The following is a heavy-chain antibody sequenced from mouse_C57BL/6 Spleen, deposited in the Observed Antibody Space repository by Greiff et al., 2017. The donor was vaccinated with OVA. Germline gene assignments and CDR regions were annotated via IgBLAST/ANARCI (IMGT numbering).Heavy chain of an antibody. V-gene: IGHV1-42*01. CDR1: GYSFTGYY. CDR3: ARSGLITTVVADFDY. D-gene: IGHD1-1*01. CDR2: INPSTGGT. Sequence: EVQLQQSGPELVKPGASVKISCKASGYSFTGYYMNWVKQSPEKSLEWIGEINPSTGGTTYNQKFKAKATLTVDKSSSTAYMQLKSLTSEDSAVYYCARSGLITTVVADFDYWGQGTTLTVSS. J-gene: IGHJ2*01.